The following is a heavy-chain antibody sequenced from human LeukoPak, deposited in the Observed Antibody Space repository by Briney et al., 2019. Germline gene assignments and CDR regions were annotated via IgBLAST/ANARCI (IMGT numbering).Heavy chain of an antibody. V-gene: IGHV3-23*01. J-gene: IGHJ4*02. CDR3: ATPVPSDY. D-gene: IGHD2-2*01. CDR2: ISGGGGTT. CDR1: GFTFSSYT. Sequence: PGGSLRLSCAASGFTFSSYTMTWVRQAPGKGLEWVSAISGGGGTTYYADSVRGRFTISRDNSKNTLYLQMNSLRAEDTAVYYCATPVPSDYWGQGTLVTVSS.